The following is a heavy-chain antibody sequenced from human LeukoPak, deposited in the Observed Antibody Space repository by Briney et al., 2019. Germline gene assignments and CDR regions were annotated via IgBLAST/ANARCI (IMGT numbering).Heavy chain of an antibody. Sequence: GASLRLSCTASGFNFSTYWMTWVRQVPGKGLEWVANIKEDGSEIYYVDAVKGRFSISRDNAKTSLYLQMHSLSVADTGLYYCVTDQTGRHPYFFDYWGQGTLVTVSS. D-gene: IGHD3-10*01. J-gene: IGHJ4*02. CDR3: VTDQTGRHPYFFDY. CDR2: IKEDGSEI. CDR1: GFNFSTYW. V-gene: IGHV3-7*01.